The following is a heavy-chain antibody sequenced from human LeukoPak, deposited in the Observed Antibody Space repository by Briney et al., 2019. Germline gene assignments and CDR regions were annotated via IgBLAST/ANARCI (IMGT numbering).Heavy chain of an antibody. CDR2: ISYDGSNK. CDR1: GFTFSSYA. V-gene: IGHV3-30-3*01. Sequence: GRSLRLSCAASGFTFSSYAMHWVRQAPGKGLEWVAVISYDGSNKYYADSVKGRFTISRDNSKNTLYLQMNSLRAEDTAVYYCERDGWGASGDPPENGIASWGQGTLVTVSS. CDR3: ERDGWGASGDPPENGIAS. J-gene: IGHJ4*02. D-gene: IGHD1-26*01.